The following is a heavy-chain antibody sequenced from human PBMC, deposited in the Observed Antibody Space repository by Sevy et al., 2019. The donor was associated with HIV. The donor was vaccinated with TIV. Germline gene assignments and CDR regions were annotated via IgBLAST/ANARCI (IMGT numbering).Heavy chain of an antibody. CDR2: IWYDGSNK. CDR3: ARDGCGVDCYPQFDY. CDR1: GFTFSSYG. D-gene: IGHD2-21*02. V-gene: IGHV3-33*01. J-gene: IGHJ4*02. Sequence: GGSLRLSCAASGFTFSSYGMHWVRQAPGKGLEWVAVIWYDGSNKYYADSVKGRFTISRDNSKNTLYLQMNSLRAEDTAVYYCARDGCGVDCYPQFDYWGQGTLVTVSS.